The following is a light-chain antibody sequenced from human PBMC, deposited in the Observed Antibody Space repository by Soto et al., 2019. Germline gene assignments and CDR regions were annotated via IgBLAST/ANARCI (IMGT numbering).Light chain of an antibody. Sequence: QSVLTQPRSVSGSPGQSVTISCTRTSSDVDNYNNVSWYQQHPGKAPKLLIYDVNKRPSGVPYRFSGPKSGNTASLTISGLQAGDEADYFCCSYAGTYTRVFGTGTKLTVL. J-gene: IGLJ1*01. CDR1: SSDVDNYNN. CDR2: DVN. V-gene: IGLV2-11*01. CDR3: CSYAGTYTRV.